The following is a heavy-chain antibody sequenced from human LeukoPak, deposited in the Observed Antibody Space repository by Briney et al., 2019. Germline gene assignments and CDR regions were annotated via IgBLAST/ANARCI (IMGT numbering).Heavy chain of an antibody. Sequence: GRSLRLSCTASGFTFADFAMAWVRQAPGKGLEWVGSIRSKDYGGTTEYAASVKGRITISRDDSKNIAYLQMNSLKTEDTAVYYCSRARTGTWLDPWGQGTLVTVSS. CDR2: IRSKDYGGTT. V-gene: IGHV3-49*04. J-gene: IGHJ5*02. CDR3: SRARTGTWLDP. CDR1: GFTFADFA. D-gene: IGHD6-6*01.